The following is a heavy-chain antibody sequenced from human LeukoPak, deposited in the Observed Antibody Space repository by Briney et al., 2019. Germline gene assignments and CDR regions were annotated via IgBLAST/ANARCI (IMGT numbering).Heavy chain of an antibody. V-gene: IGHV3-73*01. Sequence: GGSLRLSCATSGFIFSDSAMPWVRQASGKGLEWIGRIRTNRNNYATAYAASDRGRFTISRDDSKNTAFLEMSSLKTEDTAVYYCTGRDDYGDYWGQGIVVTVSS. CDR2: IRTNRNNYAT. CDR1: GFIFSDSA. J-gene: IGHJ4*02. CDR3: TGRDDYGDY.